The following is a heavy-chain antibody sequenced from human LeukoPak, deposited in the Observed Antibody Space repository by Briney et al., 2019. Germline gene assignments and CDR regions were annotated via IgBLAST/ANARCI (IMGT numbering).Heavy chain of an antibody. D-gene: IGHD2-8*02. CDR2: MYSSGST. CDR3: ALLYYSTGFSTHY. Sequence: PSETLSLTCTVSVASISIGDYYWGWIRQPPGKGLEWIGTMYSSGSTFYNPSLKRRVTVSVDTSKNLFSVRLTSVTAADTAVYSCALLYYSTGFSTHYWRRGTLVTVSS. J-gene: IGHJ4*02. CDR1: VASISIGDYY. V-gene: IGHV4-39*01.